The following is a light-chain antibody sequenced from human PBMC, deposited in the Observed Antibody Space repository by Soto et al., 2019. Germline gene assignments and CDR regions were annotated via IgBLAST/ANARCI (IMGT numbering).Light chain of an antibody. V-gene: IGKV3-20*01. CDR2: GAS. CDR1: QSVSRSY. Sequence: IVLTQSPGTLSLSPGERATLSCRAGQSVSRSYLAWYQQTPGQPPRXXIYGASSRETGIPDRFSGSGSGTDFTLTISRLEPEDFEVFYCQHYDSLPITFGQGTRLEIK. CDR3: QHYDSLPIT. J-gene: IGKJ5*01.